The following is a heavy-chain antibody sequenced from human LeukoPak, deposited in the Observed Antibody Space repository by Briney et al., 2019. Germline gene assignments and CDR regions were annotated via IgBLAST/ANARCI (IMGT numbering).Heavy chain of an antibody. CDR2: FYYSGST. CDR3: ARQNYMDV. V-gene: IGHV4-39*01. CDR1: NDSISSSGYY. Sequence: PSETLSLTCTVSNDSISSSGYYWGWIRQPPGKGLEWIGSFYYSGSTYYSPSLKSRVTISVDTSKNQFSLKLSSVTATDTAVYYCARQNYMDVWGKGTTVTVSS. J-gene: IGHJ6*03.